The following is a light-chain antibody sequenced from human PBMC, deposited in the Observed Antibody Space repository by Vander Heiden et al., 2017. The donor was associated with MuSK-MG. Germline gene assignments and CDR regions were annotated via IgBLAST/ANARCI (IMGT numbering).Light chain of an antibody. Sequence: EMVMTQSPVTLPVSPGDRATLSCRASQRVGSSLAWYQQKPGRAPRLIIYNTATRAAAIPARFSGSGSGTEFTLTISSLQSEDLAVYYCHQDVTWPGTFGQGTKVEI. CDR3: HQDVTWPGT. CDR1: QRVGSS. J-gene: IGKJ1*01. CDR2: NTA. V-gene: IGKV3-15*01.